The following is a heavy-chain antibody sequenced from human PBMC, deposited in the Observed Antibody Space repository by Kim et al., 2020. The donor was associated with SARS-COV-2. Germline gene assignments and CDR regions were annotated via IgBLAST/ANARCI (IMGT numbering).Heavy chain of an antibody. CDR2: ISGSGGST. V-gene: IGHV3-23*01. J-gene: IGHJ5*01. Sequence: GGSLRLSCAASGFTFSNYAVSWVRQTPRKGLEWVSTISGSGGSTYYADSVKGRFTISRDNSKNTLYLQMSSLRAEDTAVYFCAKDPFYDFWSGYYFDYWG. D-gene: IGHD3-3*01. CDR1: GFTFSNYA. CDR3: AKDPFYDFWSGYYFDY.